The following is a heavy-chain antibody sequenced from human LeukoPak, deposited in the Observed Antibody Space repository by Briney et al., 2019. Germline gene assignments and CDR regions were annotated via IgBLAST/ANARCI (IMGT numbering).Heavy chain of an antibody. CDR3: ASQDIVVVPAAMSLAFDI. V-gene: IGHV5-51*01. D-gene: IGHD2-2*01. Sequence: GESLKISCKGSGYSFTSCWIGWVRQMPGKGLEWMGIFYPGDSDTRYSPSFQGQVTISADKSISTAYLQWSSLKASDTAMYYCASQDIVVVPAAMSLAFDIWGQGTMVTVSS. J-gene: IGHJ3*02. CDR2: FYPGDSDT. CDR1: GYSFTSCW.